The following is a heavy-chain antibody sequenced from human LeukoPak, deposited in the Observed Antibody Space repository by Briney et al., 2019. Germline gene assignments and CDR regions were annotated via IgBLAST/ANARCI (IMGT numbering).Heavy chain of an antibody. J-gene: IGHJ5*02. V-gene: IGHV1-46*01. Sequence: GASVKVSCKASGHTFTGYYMHWVRQAPGQGLEWMGIINPSGGSTSYAQKFQGRVAMTRDTSTSTVYMELSSLRSEDTAVYYCACGAVAGRWFDPWGQGTLVTVSS. CDR2: INPSGGST. D-gene: IGHD6-19*01. CDR1: GHTFTGYY. CDR3: ACGAVAGRWFDP.